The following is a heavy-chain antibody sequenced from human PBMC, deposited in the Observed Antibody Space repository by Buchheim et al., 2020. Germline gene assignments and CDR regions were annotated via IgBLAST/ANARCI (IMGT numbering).Heavy chain of an antibody. CDR1: GGSISSNYW. Sequence: QVQLQESGPGLVKPSGTLSLTCDVSGGSISSNYWWSWVRQPPGMGLEWIGEIYHSGSTNYNPSLKSRVTISVDKSNNQFSLKLTSVTAADTAVYYCARIPYYYYYGLDVWGQGTT. CDR2: IYHSGST. J-gene: IGHJ6*02. CDR3: ARIPYYYYYGLDV. D-gene: IGHD2-21*01. V-gene: IGHV4-4*02.